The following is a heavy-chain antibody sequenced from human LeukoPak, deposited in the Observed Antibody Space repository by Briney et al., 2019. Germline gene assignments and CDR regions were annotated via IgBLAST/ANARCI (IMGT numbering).Heavy chain of an antibody. V-gene: IGHV3-48*04. CDR3: ARGYSSGLAAGRY. J-gene: IGHJ4*02. CDR2: ISSSSSTI. CDR1: GFTFSSYS. Sequence: PGGSLRLSCAASGFTFSSYSMNWVRQAPGKGLEWVSYISSSSSTIYYADSVKGRFTISRDNAKNSLYLQMNSLRAEDTAVYYCARGYSSGLAAGRYWGQGTLVTVSS. D-gene: IGHD6-19*01.